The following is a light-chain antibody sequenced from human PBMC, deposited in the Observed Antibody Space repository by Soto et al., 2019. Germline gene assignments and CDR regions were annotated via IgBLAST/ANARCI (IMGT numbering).Light chain of an antibody. Sequence: SYELTQPPSVSVSPGQTARITCSGDRLGDKYACWYQQKPGQSPVLVIYQDTKRPSGILERFSGSNSGNTATLTISGTQAMDEADYYCQAWDSSTNYVFGAGTKVTVL. CDR3: QAWDSSTNYV. CDR1: RLGDKY. J-gene: IGLJ1*01. V-gene: IGLV3-1*01. CDR2: QDT.